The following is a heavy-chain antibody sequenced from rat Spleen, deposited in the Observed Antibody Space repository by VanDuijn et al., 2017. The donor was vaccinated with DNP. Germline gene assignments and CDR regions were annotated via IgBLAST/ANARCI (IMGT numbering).Heavy chain of an antibody. CDR2: ISYDGGTT. J-gene: IGHJ1*01. CDR1: GFTFNNYW. Sequence: EVQLVESGGDLVQPGRSLKLSCVASGFTFNNYWMTWIRQVPGKGLEWVASISYDGGTTYYRGSVKGRFTISRDNAEGTLYLQMDSLKSEDTATYYCTTSSFSGDLYWFFDFWGPGTMVTVSS. D-gene: IGHD1-1*01. CDR3: TTSSFSGDLYWFFDF. V-gene: IGHV5-31*01.